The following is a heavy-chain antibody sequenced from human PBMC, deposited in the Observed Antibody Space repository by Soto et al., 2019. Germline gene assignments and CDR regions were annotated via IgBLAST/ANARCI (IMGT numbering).Heavy chain of an antibody. CDR1: GGTFSSYA. Sequence: QVQLVQSGAEVKKPGSSVKDTCKASGGTFSSYAISWVRQAPGQGLEWMGGIIPIFGTANYAQKFQGRVTITADESTSTAYMELSSLRSEDTAVYYCAREPRSYGCYGFHYFDYWGQGTLVTVSS. D-gene: IGHD5-18*01. J-gene: IGHJ4*02. V-gene: IGHV1-69*01. CDR2: IIPIFGTA. CDR3: AREPRSYGCYGFHYFDY.